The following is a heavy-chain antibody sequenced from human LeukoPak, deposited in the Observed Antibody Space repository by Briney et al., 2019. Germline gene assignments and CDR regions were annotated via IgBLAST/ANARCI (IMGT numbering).Heavy chain of an antibody. J-gene: IGHJ4*02. CDR1: GFTFSSYG. CDR2: IRYDGSNK. CDR3: AKDRRYCSGGSCDLFDY. V-gene: IGHV3-30*02. D-gene: IGHD2-15*01. Sequence: PGGSLRLSCAASGFTFSSYGMYWVRQAPGKGLEWVAFIRYDGSNKYYADSVKGRFTISRDNSKNTLYLQMNSLRAEDTAVYYCAKDRRYCSGGSCDLFDYWGQGTLVTVSS.